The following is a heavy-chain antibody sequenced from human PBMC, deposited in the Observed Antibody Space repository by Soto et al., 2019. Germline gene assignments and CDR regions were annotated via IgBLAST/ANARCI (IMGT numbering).Heavy chain of an antibody. D-gene: IGHD1-7*01. J-gene: IGHJ5*02. CDR3: AGQITGTTHRWFDP. Sequence: QLQLQESGSGLVKPSQTLSLTCAVSGGSISSGGYSWSWIRQPPGKGLEWIGYIYHSGSTYYNPSRKSRVTISVDRSTNQFSLKLGSVTAADTAVYYCAGQITGTTHRWFDPWGQGTLVTVSS. CDR2: IYHSGST. CDR1: GGSISSGGYS. V-gene: IGHV4-30-2*01.